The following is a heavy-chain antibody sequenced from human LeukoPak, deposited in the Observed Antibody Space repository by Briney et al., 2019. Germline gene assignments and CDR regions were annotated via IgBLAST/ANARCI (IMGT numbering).Heavy chain of an antibody. Sequence: SETLSLTCTVSGGSISSSSYYWGWIRQPPGKGLEWIVSIYYSGSTYYNQSLKSRVTTSIDTSKNQFSLKLTSVTAADTAMYYCARMKGVVVIPTARPTFYFDYWGQGILVTVSS. CDR1: GGSISSSSYY. D-gene: IGHD2-2*01. J-gene: IGHJ4*02. CDR2: IYYSGST. CDR3: ARMKGVVVIPTARPTFYFDY. V-gene: IGHV4-39*01.